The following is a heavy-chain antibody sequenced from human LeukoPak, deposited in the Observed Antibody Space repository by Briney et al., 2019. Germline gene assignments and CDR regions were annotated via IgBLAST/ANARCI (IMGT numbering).Heavy chain of an antibody. CDR3: TRSAAGLHYGMDV. CDR1: GDSVSSNSVA. V-gene: IGHV6-1*01. Sequence: SQTLSLTCAISGDSVSSNSVAWNWIRQSPSRGLEWLGRTYYRSKWYNEYALSVKSRIIINPDTSRNHFSLHLNSVTPEDTAMYFCTRSAAGLHYGMDVWGQGTTVIVSS. J-gene: IGHJ6*02. D-gene: IGHD6-25*01. CDR2: TYYRSKWYN.